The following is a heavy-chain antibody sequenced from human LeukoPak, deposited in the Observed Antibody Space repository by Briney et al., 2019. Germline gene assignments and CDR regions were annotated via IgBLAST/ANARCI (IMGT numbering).Heavy chain of an antibody. D-gene: IGHD4-17*01. CDR3: ATDYGDYEPIDY. CDR1: GVSLSNYA. V-gene: IGHV3-30*04. J-gene: IGHJ4*02. CDR2: ISFDGTNK. Sequence: GGSLRLSCTASGVSLSNYAMHWVRRPPGRGLEWVAVISFDGTNKYYGDSVEGRFSVSRDNPKNTLYLQMNSLRPDDTAMYYCATDYGDYEPIDYWGQGTLVTVSS.